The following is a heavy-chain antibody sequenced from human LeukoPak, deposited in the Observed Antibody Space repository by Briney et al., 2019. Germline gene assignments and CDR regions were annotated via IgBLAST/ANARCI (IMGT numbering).Heavy chain of an antibody. CDR1: GGSFSDYY. J-gene: IGHJ2*01. V-gene: IGHV4-34*01. CDR3: ARQSYGYSSSWYAHRWYFDL. Sequence: PSETLSLTCTVYGGSFSDYYWNWIRQPPGKGLEWIGEINHSGSSNYNPSLESRVTISVDTSKNQFSLKVTSVTAADTAVYYCARQSYGYSSSWYAHRWYFDLWGRGTLVTVSS. D-gene: IGHD6-13*01. CDR2: INHSGSS.